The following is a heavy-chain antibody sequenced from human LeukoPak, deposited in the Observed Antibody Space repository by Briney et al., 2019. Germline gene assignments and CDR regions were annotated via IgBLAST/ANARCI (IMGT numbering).Heavy chain of an antibody. CDR3: ARSDTFYDILAGHGLNYQYGMDI. D-gene: IGHD3-9*01. J-gene: IGHJ6*01. CDR2: IYPDDSDT. Sequence: GESLKICCKGSGYSFPDYWIGWVLQMPGKGLEWMVIIYPDDSDTRYSPPFQGQVTISADKSVSTAYLQWSRLKASDTAMYYCARSDTFYDILAGHGLNYQYGMDIWGQGTTVTVSS. V-gene: IGHV5-51*01. CDR1: GYSFPDYW.